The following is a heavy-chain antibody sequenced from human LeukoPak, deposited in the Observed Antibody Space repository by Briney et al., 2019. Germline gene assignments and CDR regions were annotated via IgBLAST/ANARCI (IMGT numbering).Heavy chain of an antibody. J-gene: IGHJ4*02. CDR3: ARASMVRGVRFDY. V-gene: IGHV4-34*01. CDR1: GGSFSGYY. D-gene: IGHD3-10*01. CDR2: INHSGST. Sequence: SETLSLTCAVYGGSFSGYYWSWIRQPPGKGLEWIGEINHSGSTNYNPSLKSRFTISVDTSKNQFSLKLSSVPAADTAVYYCARASMVRGVRFDYWGQGTLVTVSS.